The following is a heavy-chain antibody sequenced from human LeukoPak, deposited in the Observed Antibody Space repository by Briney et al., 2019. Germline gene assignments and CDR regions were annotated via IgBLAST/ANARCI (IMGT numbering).Heavy chain of an antibody. Sequence: GGSLRLSCPASGFTFSSYWMHWVRQAPGKGLVWVSRINSDGSSTSYADSVKGRLTISRDNAKNTLYLQMNSLRAEDTAVYYCARDSLDSSGYYLYYFDYWGQGTLVTVSS. V-gene: IGHV3-74*01. J-gene: IGHJ4*02. D-gene: IGHD3-22*01. CDR1: GFTFSSYW. CDR2: INSDGSST. CDR3: ARDSLDSSGYYLYYFDY.